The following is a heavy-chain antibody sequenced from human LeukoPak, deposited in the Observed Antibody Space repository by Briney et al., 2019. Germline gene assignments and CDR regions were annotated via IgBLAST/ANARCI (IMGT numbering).Heavy chain of an antibody. Sequence: SETLSLTCTVSGGSISSYYWSWIRQPPGKGLEWIGYIYYSGSTNYNPSLKSRVTISVDTSKNQFSLKLSSVTAADTAVYYCARTFKQIWFGKSHYYYYYMDVWGKGTTVTISS. CDR3: ARTFKQIWFGKSHYYYYYMDV. D-gene: IGHD3-10*01. CDR2: IYYSGST. CDR1: GGSISSYY. J-gene: IGHJ6*03. V-gene: IGHV4-59*01.